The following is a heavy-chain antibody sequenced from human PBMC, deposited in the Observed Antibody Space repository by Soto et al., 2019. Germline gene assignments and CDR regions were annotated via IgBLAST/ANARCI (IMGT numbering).Heavy chain of an antibody. V-gene: IGHV4-34*01. CDR1: GGSFSGYY. CDR2: INHSGST. D-gene: IGHD5-18*01. Sequence: SETLSLTCAVYGGSFSGYYWSWIRQPPGKGLEWIGEINHSGSTNYNPSLKSRVTISVDTSKNQFSLKLSSVTAADTAVYYCASVDVDTAMVDYWGQGXLVTV. CDR3: ASVDVDTAMVDY. J-gene: IGHJ4*02.